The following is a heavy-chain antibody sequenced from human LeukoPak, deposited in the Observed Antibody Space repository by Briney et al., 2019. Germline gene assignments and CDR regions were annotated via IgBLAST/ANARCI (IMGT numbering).Heavy chain of an antibody. Sequence: GGSLRLSCAASGFPLNNYYMSWIRQAPGKGLEWVSYITTSSDYMYYADSVKGRFTISRDNAKNSLYLQMNSLSAEDTAIYYCAKDLWFGELSPIDYWGQGTLVTVSS. D-gene: IGHD3-10*01. J-gene: IGHJ4*02. CDR1: GFPLNNYY. V-gene: IGHV3-11*01. CDR2: ITTSSDYM. CDR3: AKDLWFGELSPIDY.